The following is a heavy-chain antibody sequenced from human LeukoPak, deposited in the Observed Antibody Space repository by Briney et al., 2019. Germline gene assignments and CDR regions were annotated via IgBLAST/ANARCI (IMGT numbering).Heavy chain of an antibody. CDR1: GYTFTTYG. V-gene: IGHV1-18*01. Sequence: GASVKVSCKASGYTFTTYGISWVRQAPGQGLEWMGWISAYNSNTNYAQKVQGRVTMTTDTYTSTAYMELRSLRSDDTAVYYCARAVPATAIGRFDYWGQGTLVTVSS. CDR3: ARAVPATAIGRFDY. D-gene: IGHD2-2*01. CDR2: ISAYNSNT. J-gene: IGHJ4*02.